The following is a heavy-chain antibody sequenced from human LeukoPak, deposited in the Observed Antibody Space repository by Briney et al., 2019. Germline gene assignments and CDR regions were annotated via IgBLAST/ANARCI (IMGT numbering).Heavy chain of an antibody. CDR3: ARDLMDGDLRQYSSSWNVGHTVDY. CDR2: INPYSGDT. CDR1: GYTFTGNY. Sequence: SVNLSCTPSGYTFTGNYMHWVRPAPGQGLEWIGWINPYSGDTTYVQNFQGRVTMTRDTSISTAYMELSRLRSDDTAVYYWARDLMDGDLRQYSSSWNVGHTVDYWGQGTLVSVSS. D-gene: IGHD6-13*01. V-gene: IGHV1-2*02. J-gene: IGHJ4*02.